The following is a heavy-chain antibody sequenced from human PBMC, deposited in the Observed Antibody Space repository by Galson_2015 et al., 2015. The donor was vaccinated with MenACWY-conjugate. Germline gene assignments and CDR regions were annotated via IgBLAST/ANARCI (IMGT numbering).Heavy chain of an antibody. CDR1: GYTFTNFA. V-gene: IGHV1-3*01. D-gene: IGHD2/OR15-2a*01. CDR3: ARDWPNIALDY. CDR2: VDPGNGHT. J-gene: IGHJ4*02. Sequence: SVKVSCKASGYTFTNFAVHWVRQAPGRGLEWMGGVDPGNGHTRYSQKVQGRLTITRDTSATTAYMELTGLTSEDTAVYYCARDWPNIALDYWGQGTVVIVSS.